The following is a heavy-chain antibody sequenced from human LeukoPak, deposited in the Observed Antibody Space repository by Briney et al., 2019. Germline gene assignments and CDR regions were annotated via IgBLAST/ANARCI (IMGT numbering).Heavy chain of an antibody. D-gene: IGHD1-26*01. V-gene: IGHV3-74*01. CDR1: GFTFSSYW. Sequence: PGGSLRRSCAASGFTFSSYWMHWVRQAPGKGLVWVSRINSDGSSTSYADSVKGRFTISRDNAKNTLYLQMNSLRAEDTAVYYCARVYSGSYYLGYWGQGTLVTVSS. J-gene: IGHJ4*02. CDR2: INSDGSST. CDR3: ARVYSGSYYLGY.